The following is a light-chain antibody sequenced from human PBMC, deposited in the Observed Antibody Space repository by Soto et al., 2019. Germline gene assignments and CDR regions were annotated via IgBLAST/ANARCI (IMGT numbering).Light chain of an antibody. Sequence: EIVLTQSPGTLSLSPGERATLSCRASQSVSSSYLDWYQQKPGQAPRLLIYGASSRATGIPDRFSGGGSGTDFTLTISRLEPEDFAVYYCQQYGSSPQSFGQGTKVDIK. CDR3: QQYGSSPQS. CDR2: GAS. J-gene: IGKJ1*01. CDR1: QSVSSSY. V-gene: IGKV3-20*01.